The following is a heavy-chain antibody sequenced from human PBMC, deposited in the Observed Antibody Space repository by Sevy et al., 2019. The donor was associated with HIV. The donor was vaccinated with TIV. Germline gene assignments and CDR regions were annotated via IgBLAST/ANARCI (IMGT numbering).Heavy chain of an antibody. J-gene: IGHJ3*02. CDR2: ISSNGGST. CDR3: VKDGIAEVGNGTDSAFDI. CDR1: GFTFSSYA. V-gene: IGHV3-64D*06. D-gene: IGHD6-19*01. Sequence: GGSLRLSCSASGFTFSSYAMHWVRQAPGKGLEYVSAISSNGGSTYYADSVKGRFTISRDNSKNTLYLQMSSLRAEDTAVYYCVKDGIAEVGNGTDSAFDIWGQGTMVTVSS.